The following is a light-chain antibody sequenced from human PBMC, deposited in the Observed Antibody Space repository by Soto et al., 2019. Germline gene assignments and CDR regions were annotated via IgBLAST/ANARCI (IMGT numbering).Light chain of an antibody. J-gene: IGLJ1*01. Sequence: QSALTQPPSASGSPGQSVTISCTGTSSDVGGYNSVSWYQHHPGKGPKLIIYEVSKRPSGVPDRFSGSKSANTASLTVSGLQAEDEADYYCSSYAGSNNYVFGTGTKVTVL. V-gene: IGLV2-8*01. CDR2: EVS. CDR1: SSDVGGYNS. CDR3: SSYAGSNNYV.